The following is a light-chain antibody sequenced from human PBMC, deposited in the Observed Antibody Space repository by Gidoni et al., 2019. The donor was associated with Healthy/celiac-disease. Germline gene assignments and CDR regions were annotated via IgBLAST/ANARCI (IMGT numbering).Light chain of an antibody. V-gene: IGLV1-47*01. Sequence: QSVLTQPPSASGTPGQRFTISCSGSSSNIGSNYVFGYQQLPGTAPKLLIYRSNQRPSVVPDRFSGSKSGTSASLAISGLRSEDEADYYCAAWDDSLVFGGGTKLTVL. J-gene: IGLJ2*01. CDR3: AAWDDSLV. CDR2: RSN. CDR1: SSNIGSNY.